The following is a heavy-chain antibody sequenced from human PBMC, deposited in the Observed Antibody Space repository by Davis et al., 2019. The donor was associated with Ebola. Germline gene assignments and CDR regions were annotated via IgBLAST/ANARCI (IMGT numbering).Heavy chain of an antibody. CDR1: GFIFHSYA. CDR2: LVTSADT. CDR3: AKDNRNIWSEV. V-gene: IGHV3-23*01. Sequence: GESLKISCAASGFIFHSYAMSWVRQAPGGGLEWVSTLVTSADTYYADSVKGRFTISRDNSKNTLYLQMNGLRVDDTAIYYCAKDNRNIWSEVWGQGTMVTVSS. J-gene: IGHJ3*01. D-gene: IGHD2/OR15-2a*01.